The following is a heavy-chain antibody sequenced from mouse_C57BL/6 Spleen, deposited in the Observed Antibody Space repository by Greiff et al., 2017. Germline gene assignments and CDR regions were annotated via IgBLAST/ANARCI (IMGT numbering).Heavy chain of an antibody. CDR2: IHPNSGST. CDR1: GYTFTSYW. D-gene: IGHD1-1*01. Sequence: QVHVKQPGAELVKPGASVKLSCKASGYTFTSYWMHWVKQRPGQGLEWIGMIHPNSGSTNYNEKFKSKATLTVDKSSSTAYMQLSSLTSEDSAVYYCASSSYGSSLFAYWGQGTLVTVSA. CDR3: ASSSYGSSLFAY. V-gene: IGHV1-64*01. J-gene: IGHJ3*01.